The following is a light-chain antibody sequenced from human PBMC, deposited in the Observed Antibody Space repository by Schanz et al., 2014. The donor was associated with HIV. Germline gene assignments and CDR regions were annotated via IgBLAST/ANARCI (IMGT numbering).Light chain of an antibody. CDR1: SSDIGDDNY. Sequence: QSALTQPASVSGSPGQSITLSCAGSSSDIGDDNYVSWYQQHAGAAPKLIIYDVNERPSGVSHRFSASKSGNTAFLTISGLQAEDEADYYCSSYTSSSTLVFGTGTKLTVL. V-gene: IGLV2-14*03. J-gene: IGLJ1*01. CDR2: DVN. CDR3: SSYTSSSTLV.